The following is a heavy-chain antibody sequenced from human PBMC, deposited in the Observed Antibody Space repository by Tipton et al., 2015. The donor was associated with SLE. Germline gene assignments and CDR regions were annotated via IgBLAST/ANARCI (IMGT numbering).Heavy chain of an antibody. D-gene: IGHD3-3*01. Sequence: TLSLTCTVSGGSISSYYWSWIRQSPGKGLEWIGYIYYSGSTNYNPSLKSRVTISVDTSKNQFSLKLSSVTAADTAVYYCARGGYHFWSGPGNYWGQGTLVTVSS. CDR2: IYYSGST. J-gene: IGHJ4*02. V-gene: IGHV4-59*01. CDR3: ARGGYHFWSGPGNY. CDR1: GGSISSYY.